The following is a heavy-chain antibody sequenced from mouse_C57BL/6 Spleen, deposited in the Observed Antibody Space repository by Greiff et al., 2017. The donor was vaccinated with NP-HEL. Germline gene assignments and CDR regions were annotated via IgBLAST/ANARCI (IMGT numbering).Heavy chain of an antibody. D-gene: IGHD1-1*01. CDR3: TTFSYYGSSFDY. CDR1: GFNIKDDY. CDR2: IDPENGDT. V-gene: IGHV14-4*01. J-gene: IGHJ2*01. Sequence: EVKLMESGAELVRPGASVKLSCTASGFNIKDDYMHWVKQRPEQGLEWIGWIDPENGDTEYASKFQGKATITADTSSNTAYLQLSSLTSEDTAVYYCTTFSYYGSSFDYWGQGTTLTVSS.